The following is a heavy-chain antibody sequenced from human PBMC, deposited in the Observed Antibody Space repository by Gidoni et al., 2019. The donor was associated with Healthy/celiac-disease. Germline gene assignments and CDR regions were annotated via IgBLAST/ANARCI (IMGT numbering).Heavy chain of an antibody. D-gene: IGHD2-15*01. CDR1: GFTFSSYG. Sequence: QVQLVESGGGVVQPGRSLRLSCAASGFTFSSYGMHWVRQAPGKGLEWVSVISYDGSNKYYADSVKGRFTISRDNSKNTLYLQMNSLRAEDTAVYYCAKDRRIRYFDYWGQGTLVTVSS. CDR2: ISYDGSNK. CDR3: AKDRRIRYFDY. V-gene: IGHV3-30*18. J-gene: IGHJ4*02.